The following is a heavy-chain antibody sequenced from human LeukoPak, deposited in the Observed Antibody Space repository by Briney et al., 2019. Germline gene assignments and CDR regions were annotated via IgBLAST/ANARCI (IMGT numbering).Heavy chain of an antibody. J-gene: IGHJ6*02. D-gene: IGHD5-12*01. CDR1: GFSFSTSP. Sequence: GGSLRLSCAASGFSFSTSPMSWVRQPPGKGLEWVSAMNNGPGATFYSDSVRGRFTISRDDSKSTLYLQMNSLRAEDTGTYYCAKTHYDLLDVWGQGTTVTVSS. CDR3: AKTHYDLLDV. CDR2: MNNGPGAT. V-gene: IGHV3-23*01.